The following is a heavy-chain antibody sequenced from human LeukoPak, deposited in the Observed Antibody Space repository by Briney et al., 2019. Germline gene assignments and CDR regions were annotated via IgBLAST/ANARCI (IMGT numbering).Heavy chain of an antibody. CDR1: GFTFSTYN. D-gene: IGHD5-18*01. CDR3: VRDRYNYGEPYFDY. CDR2: ISSGSGTI. Sequence: PGGSLRLSCTASGFTFSTYNMNWVRQAPGKGLEWVSYISSGSGTIYYAHSVKGRFTISRDNAQKSLYLQMNSLRADDTAVYFCVRDRYNYGEPYFDYLGQGALVTVSS. J-gene: IGHJ4*02. V-gene: IGHV3-48*01.